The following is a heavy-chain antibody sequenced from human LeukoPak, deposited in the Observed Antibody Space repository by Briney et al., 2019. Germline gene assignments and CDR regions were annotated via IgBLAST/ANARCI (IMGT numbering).Heavy chain of an antibody. CDR1: GGSISTYY. J-gene: IGHJ4*02. CDR3: ARADSSGYVSSDC. Sequence: KPSETLSLTCTVSGGSISTYYWSWIRQPPGKGLEWIGYIYYSGSTNYNPSPKSRVTISVDTSKNQFSLKLSSVTAADTAVHYCARADSSGYVSSDCWGQGTLVTVSS. CDR2: IYYSGST. V-gene: IGHV4-59*01. D-gene: IGHD3-22*01.